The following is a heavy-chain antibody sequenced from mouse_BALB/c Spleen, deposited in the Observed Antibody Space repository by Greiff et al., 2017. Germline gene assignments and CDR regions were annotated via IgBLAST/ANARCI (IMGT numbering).Heavy chain of an antibody. CDR1: GFSLTSYG. V-gene: IGHV2-9*02. Sequence: VQLQQSGPGLVAPSQSLSITCTVSGFSLTSYGVHWVRQPPGKGLEWLGVIWAGGSTNYNSALMSRLSISKDNSKSQVFLKMNSLQTDDTAMYYCAGVDYDRFAYWGQGTLVTVSA. J-gene: IGHJ3*01. D-gene: IGHD2-4*01. CDR3: AGVDYDRFAY. CDR2: IWAGGST.